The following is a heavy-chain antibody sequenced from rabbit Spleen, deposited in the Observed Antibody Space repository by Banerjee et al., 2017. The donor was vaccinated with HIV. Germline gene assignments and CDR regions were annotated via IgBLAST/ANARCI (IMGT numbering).Heavy chain of an antibody. D-gene: IGHD6-1*01. J-gene: IGHJ3*01. CDR3: VRDLENYVGFGYVSYLDL. CDR1: GIDFSNYYY. V-gene: IGHV1S43*01. Sequence: QEQLEESGGGLVKPGGTLTLTCKASGIDFSNYYYMCWVRQAPGKGLELIACIYITSGSTWYASWVNGRFTISRSTSLNTVDLKMTSLTAADTATYFCVRDLENYVGFGYVSYLDLWGQGTLVTVS. CDR2: IYITSGST.